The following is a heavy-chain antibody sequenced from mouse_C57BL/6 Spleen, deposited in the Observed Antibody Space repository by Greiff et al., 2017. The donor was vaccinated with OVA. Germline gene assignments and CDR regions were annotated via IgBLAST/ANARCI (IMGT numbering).Heavy chain of an antibody. CDR1: GFSLSTSGMG. Sequence: VKLVESGPGILQSSQTLSLTCSFSGFSLSTSGMGVSWIRQPSGKGLEWLAHIYWDDDKRYNPSLKSRLTISKDTSRNQVFLKITSVDTADTATYYCARRAEGTLDFDYWGQGTTLTVSS. CDR3: ARRAEGTLDFDY. D-gene: IGHD3-3*01. J-gene: IGHJ2*01. V-gene: IGHV8-12*01. CDR2: IYWDDDK.